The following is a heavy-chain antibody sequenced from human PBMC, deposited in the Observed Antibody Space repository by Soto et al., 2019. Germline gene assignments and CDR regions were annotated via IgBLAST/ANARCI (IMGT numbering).Heavy chain of an antibody. D-gene: IGHD3-9*01. V-gene: IGHV4-34*01. J-gene: IGHJ6*02. CDR3: ARSGGLRYFDWQQDSMDV. CDR2: INHSGST. CDR1: GGSFSGYY. Sequence: SETLSLTCAVYGGSFSGYYWSWIRQPPGKGLEWIGEINHSGSTNYNPSLKSRVTISVDTSKNQFSLKLSSVTAADTAVYYCARSGGLRYFDWQQDSMDVWGQGTTVT.